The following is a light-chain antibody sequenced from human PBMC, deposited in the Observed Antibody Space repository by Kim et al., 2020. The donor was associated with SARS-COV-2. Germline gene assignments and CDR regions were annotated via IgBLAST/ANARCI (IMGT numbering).Light chain of an antibody. J-gene: IGKJ2*01. V-gene: IGKV4-1*01. CDR3: QQYSRVYT. Sequence: DIVMTQSPDFLAVSLGERATTHCKSSQTLLADSNNNNHLAWFQQKPRQPPKLLIYWTSTRESGVPDRFSGSGSGTDFTLTISSVQAEDVAVYYCQQYSRVYTWGQGTKLEI. CDR2: WTS. CDR1: QTLLADSNNNNH.